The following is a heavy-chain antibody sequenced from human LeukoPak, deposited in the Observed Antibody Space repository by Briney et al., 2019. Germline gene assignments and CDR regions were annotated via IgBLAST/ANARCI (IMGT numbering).Heavy chain of an antibody. CDR2: MNPNSGHT. CDR1: GYTFTSYG. J-gene: IGHJ4*02. V-gene: IGHV1-8*03. D-gene: IGHD3-16*02. Sequence: ASVKVSCKASGYTFTSYGISWVRQAPGQGLEWMGWMNPNSGHTGYAQKFRGRVSITRNTAISTAYMELSSLISEDTAVYYCARLGELSSDDYWGQGTLVTVSS. CDR3: ARLGELSSDDY.